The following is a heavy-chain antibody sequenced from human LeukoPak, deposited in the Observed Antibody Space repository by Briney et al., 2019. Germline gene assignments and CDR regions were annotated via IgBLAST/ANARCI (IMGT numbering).Heavy chain of an antibody. CDR3: ARDRGGNPAYFDL. V-gene: IGHV4-39*07. CDR2: IYYSGST. CDR1: GGSISSSSYY. Sequence: SETLSLTCTVSGGSISSSSYYWGWIRQPPGKGLEWIGSIYYSGSTYYNPSLKSRVTISVDTSKNQFSLKLSSVTAADTAVYYCARDRGGNPAYFDLWGRGTLVTVSS. D-gene: IGHD2-15*01. J-gene: IGHJ2*01.